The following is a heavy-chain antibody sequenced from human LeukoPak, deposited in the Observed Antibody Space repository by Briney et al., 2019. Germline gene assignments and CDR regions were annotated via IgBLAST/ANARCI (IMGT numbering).Heavy chain of an antibody. V-gene: IGHV3-30-3*01. CDR1: GFTFSSYA. D-gene: IGHD4-23*01. J-gene: IGHJ6*02. CDR2: ISYDGGNK. CDR3: ASEYGGYSSWRVYYYYGMDV. Sequence: GGSLRLSCAASGFTFSSYAMHWVRQAPGKGLEWVAVISYDGGNKYYADSGKGRFTISRDNSKNTLYLQMNSQRAEDTAVYYCASEYGGYSSWRVYYYYGMDVWGQGTPVTVSS.